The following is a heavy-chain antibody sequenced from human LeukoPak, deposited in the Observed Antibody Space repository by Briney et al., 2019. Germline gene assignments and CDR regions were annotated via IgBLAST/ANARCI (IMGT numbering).Heavy chain of an antibody. CDR1: GGSISSYY. V-gene: IGHV4-59*01. Sequence: SETLSLTCTVSGGSISSYYWSWIRQPPGKGLQWIGYIYYSGNTNYNPSLKSRVTISVDTSKNQFSLKLSSVTAADTAVYYCARRRRENTVLGYMDVWGKGTTVTVSS. CDR2: IYYSGNT. CDR3: ARRRRENTVLGYMDV. J-gene: IGHJ6*03. D-gene: IGHD4-11*01.